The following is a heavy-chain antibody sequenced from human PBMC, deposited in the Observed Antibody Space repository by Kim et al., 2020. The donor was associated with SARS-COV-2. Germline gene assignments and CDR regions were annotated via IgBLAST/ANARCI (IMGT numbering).Heavy chain of an antibody. Sequence: SGPTLVNPTQTLTLTCTFSGFSLSTSGMCVSWIRQPPGKALEWLALIDWDDDKYYSTSLKTRLTISKDTSKNQVVLTMTNMDPVDTATYYCARIPVWGDPLADYYYYGMDVWGQGTTVTVSS. CDR2: IDWDDDK. CDR1: GFSLSTSGMC. J-gene: IGHJ6*02. D-gene: IGHD3-16*01. V-gene: IGHV2-70*01. CDR3: ARIPVWGDPLADYYYYGMDV.